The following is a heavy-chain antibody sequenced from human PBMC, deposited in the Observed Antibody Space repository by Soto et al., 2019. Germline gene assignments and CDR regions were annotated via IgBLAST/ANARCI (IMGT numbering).Heavy chain of an antibody. D-gene: IGHD5-12*01. CDR2: IYSGGST. V-gene: IGHV3-66*01. Sequence: EVQLVESGGGLVQPGGSLRLSCAASGFTVSSNYMSWVRQAPGKGLEWVSVIYSGGSTYYADSVKGRFTISRDNSNNTLYLQMNSLRAEDTAVYYCARGRLYVNIVATITPFDIWGQGTMVTVSS. CDR1: GFTVSSNY. CDR3: ARGRLYVNIVATITPFDI. J-gene: IGHJ3*02.